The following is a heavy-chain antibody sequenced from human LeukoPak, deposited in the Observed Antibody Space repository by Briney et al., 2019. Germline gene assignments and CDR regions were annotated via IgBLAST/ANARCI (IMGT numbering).Heavy chain of an antibody. V-gene: IGHV3-23*01. CDR1: GFTFSSYA. Sequence: GASLRLSCAASGFTFSSYAMSWVRQAPGKGLEWVSAFCGSGDVTHYADSVKGRFTISRENSKNSLYLQMNSLRAEDTAVYYCARGTTQSFWSGYYAPDAFDIWGQETMVTVSS. CDR2: FCGSGDVT. D-gene: IGHD3-3*01. CDR3: ARGTTQSFWSGYYAPDAFDI. J-gene: IGHJ3*02.